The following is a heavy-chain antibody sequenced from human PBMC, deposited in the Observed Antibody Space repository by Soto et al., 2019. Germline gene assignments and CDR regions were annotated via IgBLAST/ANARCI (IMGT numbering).Heavy chain of an antibody. CDR2: ISTYNGNT. J-gene: IGHJ4*02. CDR1: GYTFITYG. Sequence: QVQLVQSGAEVKKPGASVKVSCKAFGYTFITYGVSWVRQAPGQGLDGLGRISTYNGNTRYAERLQGRVTMTTDTTTNTAYMEMRNLRADDTAGYYWARGPTDYDEHRANYVVDYWGQGTLVTVSA. D-gene: IGHD3-3*01. CDR3: ARGPTDYDEHRANYVVDY. V-gene: IGHV1-18*01.